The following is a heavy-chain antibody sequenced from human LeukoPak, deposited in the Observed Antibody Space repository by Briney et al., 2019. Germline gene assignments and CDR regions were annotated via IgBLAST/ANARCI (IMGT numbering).Heavy chain of an antibody. Sequence: GGSLRLSCAASGFTFSSYSMNWVRQAPGKGLEWVSSISNSSSYIYYADSVKGRFTISRDSAKNSLYLQMNSLRAEDTAVYYCARGLMTTVTTGFDYWGQGTLVTVSS. J-gene: IGHJ4*02. CDR1: GFTFSSYS. CDR2: ISNSSSYI. D-gene: IGHD4-11*01. CDR3: ARGLMTTVTTGFDY. V-gene: IGHV3-21*01.